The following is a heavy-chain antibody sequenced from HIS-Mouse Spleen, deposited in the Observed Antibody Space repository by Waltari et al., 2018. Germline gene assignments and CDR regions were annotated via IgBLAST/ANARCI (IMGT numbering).Heavy chain of an antibody. CDR1: GYTFTSYD. Sequence: QVQLVQSGAEVKKPGASVKVSCKASGYTFTSYDINWVRQATGQGLEWMGWMKPNSGNTGYAQKDQGRVTMTRNTSRSTAYMELSSLRSEDTAVYYCARGHDYSNYFDYWGQGTLVTVSS. J-gene: IGHJ4*02. D-gene: IGHD4-4*01. CDR3: ARGHDYSNYFDY. CDR2: MKPNSGNT. V-gene: IGHV1-8*01.